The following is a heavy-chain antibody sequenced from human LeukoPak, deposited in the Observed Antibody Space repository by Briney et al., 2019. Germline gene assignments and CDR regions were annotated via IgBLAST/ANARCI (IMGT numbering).Heavy chain of an antibody. Sequence: GASAKVSCKASGYTFTSYYMHWVRQAPGQGLEWMGWINPNSGGTNYAQKFQGRVTMTRDTSISTAYMELSRLRSDDTAVYCCARVSYGGNSDYWGQGTLVTVSS. CDR1: GYTFTSYY. J-gene: IGHJ4*02. V-gene: IGHV1-2*02. CDR2: INPNSGGT. D-gene: IGHD4-23*01. CDR3: ARVSYGGNSDY.